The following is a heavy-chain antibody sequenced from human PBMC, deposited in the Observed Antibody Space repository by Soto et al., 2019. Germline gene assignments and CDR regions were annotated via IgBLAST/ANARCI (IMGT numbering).Heavy chain of an antibody. Sequence: EVQLVESGGGLVQPGGSLRLSCVASGLTFSSWMSWVRQAPGKGLEWVAMTTQDGSGKHYVDSVNGRFTISRDSAKNSMYLQMNSLTVEDTAMYYCASLDTAMIKTAGYWGQGTQVTVSS. CDR1: GLTFSSW. CDR3: ASLDTAMIKTAGY. CDR2: TTQDGSGK. J-gene: IGHJ4*02. V-gene: IGHV3-7*01. D-gene: IGHD5-18*01.